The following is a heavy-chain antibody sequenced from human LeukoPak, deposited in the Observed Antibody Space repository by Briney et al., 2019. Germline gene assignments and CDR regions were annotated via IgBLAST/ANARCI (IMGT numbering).Heavy chain of an antibody. CDR3: ARDLQDGVPTGY. D-gene: IGHD4-17*01. V-gene: IGHV3-7*01. Sequence: PGGSLRLSCEGSAFIFSGHWMTWVRQAPGKGLEWVGNIKKDGSEKYYVESLKGRFTISRDNVKNSLYLQMNSLRAEDTAVYYCARDLQDGVPTGYWGQGTLVIVS. J-gene: IGHJ4*02. CDR1: AFIFSGHW. CDR2: IKKDGSEK.